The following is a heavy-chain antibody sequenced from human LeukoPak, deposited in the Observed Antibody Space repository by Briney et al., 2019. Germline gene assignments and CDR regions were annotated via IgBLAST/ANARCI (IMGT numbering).Heavy chain of an antibody. D-gene: IGHD1-26*01. CDR1: GFTFRTYW. CDR2: INPDGSST. Sequence: GGSLRLSCVASGFTFRTYWMYWVRQAPGKGLVWLSRINPDGSSTTYADSVKGRFTISRDNAKNSLYLQMNSLRPEDTALYYCAREPRRIVGATGAFDIWGQGTMVTVSS. J-gene: IGHJ3*02. V-gene: IGHV3-74*01. CDR3: AREPRRIVGATGAFDI.